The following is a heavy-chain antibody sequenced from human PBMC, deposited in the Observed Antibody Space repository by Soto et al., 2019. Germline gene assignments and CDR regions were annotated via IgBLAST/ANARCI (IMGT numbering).Heavy chain of an antibody. Sequence: ASVKVSCKASGYTFTSYDINWVRQTAGQGLEWLGWMSPKTANTGYAQKFQDRVTMTRSTSISTAYMELSSLTSEDTAVYYCTGGPPNWGFDSWGQGTPVTVSS. J-gene: IGHJ5*01. CDR1: GYTFTSYD. V-gene: IGHV1-8*01. D-gene: IGHD7-27*01. CDR3: TGGPPNWGFDS. CDR2: MSPKTANT.